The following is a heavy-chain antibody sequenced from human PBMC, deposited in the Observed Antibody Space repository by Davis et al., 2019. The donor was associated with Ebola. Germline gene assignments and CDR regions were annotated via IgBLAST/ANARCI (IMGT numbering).Heavy chain of an antibody. CDR1: GFAFSNYA. CDR2: TSGKGTST. Sequence: PGGSLRLSCAASGFAFSNYAMSWVRQAPGKGLEWVAGTSGKGTSTDYADSVKGRFTVSRDNSKNTLYLQMNSLRAEDTAVYYCTKEGAGSGGWGPAGYWGQGTLVIVSS. D-gene: IGHD2-15*01. J-gene: IGHJ4*02. CDR3: TKEGAGSGGWGPAGY. V-gene: IGHV3-23*01.